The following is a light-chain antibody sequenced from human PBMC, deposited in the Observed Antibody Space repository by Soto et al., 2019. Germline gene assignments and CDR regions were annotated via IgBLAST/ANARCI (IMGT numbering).Light chain of an antibody. J-gene: IGKJ1*01. CDR3: QQYHTQVT. CDR2: AAS. Sequence: AIQMTQSPSSLSASTGDRVTITCRASQDVSGYVAWYQQKPGRAPNLLVYAASTLQAGVPSRFSGSASGTEFTLTITCLQSEDYATYFCQQYHTQVTFGQGTKVDIK. V-gene: IGKV1-8*01. CDR1: QDVSGY.